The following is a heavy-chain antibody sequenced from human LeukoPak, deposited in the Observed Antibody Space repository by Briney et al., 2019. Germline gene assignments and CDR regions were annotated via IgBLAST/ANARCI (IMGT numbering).Heavy chain of an antibody. CDR1: GFTFSSYG. Sequence: GRSLRLSCAASGFTFSSYGMHWVRRAPGKGLEWVAVISYDGSNKYYADSVKGRFTISRDNSKNTLYLQMNGLRAEDTAVYYCAKAVDSGYDVFLTYYFDFWGQGTLVTVSS. V-gene: IGHV3-30*18. CDR3: AKAVDSGYDVFLTYYFDF. CDR2: ISYDGSNK. J-gene: IGHJ4*02. D-gene: IGHD5-12*01.